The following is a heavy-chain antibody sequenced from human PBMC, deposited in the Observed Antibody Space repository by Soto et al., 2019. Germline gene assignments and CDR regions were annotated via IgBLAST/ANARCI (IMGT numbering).Heavy chain of an antibody. J-gene: IGHJ4*02. CDR2: INTDGSST. CDR3: TRRLSVVGTSSFDY. Sequence: EVQLVESGRGLVQPGGSLRLSCAASGFTISSYWMHWVRQAPGKGLVWVSRINTDGSSTSYADSVKGRFTTSRDNAKNTLYLQMNSLRAEDTAVYYCTRRLSVVGTSSFDYWGQGTLVTVSS. D-gene: IGHD2-15*01. CDR1: GFTISSYW. V-gene: IGHV3-74*01.